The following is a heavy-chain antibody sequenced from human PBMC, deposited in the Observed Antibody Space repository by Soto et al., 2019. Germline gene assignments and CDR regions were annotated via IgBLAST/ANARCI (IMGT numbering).Heavy chain of an antibody. V-gene: IGHV1-18*01. D-gene: IGHD3-3*01. CDR2: ISAYNGNT. CDR1: GYTFTSYG. CDR3: ARDRPPAYYDFWSGYSGMDV. Sequence: ASVKVSCKASGYTFTSYGISWVRQAPGQGLEWMGWISAYNGNTNYAQKLQGRVTMTTDTSTSTAYMELRSLRSDGTAVYYCARDRPPAYYDFWSGYSGMDVWGQGTTVPVPS. J-gene: IGHJ6*02.